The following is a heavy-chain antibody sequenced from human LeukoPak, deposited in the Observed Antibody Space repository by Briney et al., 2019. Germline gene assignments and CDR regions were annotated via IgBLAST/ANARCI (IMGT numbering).Heavy chain of an antibody. Sequence: GGSLRLSCVASGVTFSNYAVSWVRQAPEKGLDWVSVISGSAHKIRYADSVKGRFTISRDNSENIVYLQMNNLRVEDTAVYYCAGRPTGYSSGYIHWGQGTLVTVSS. J-gene: IGHJ4*02. D-gene: IGHD5-18*01. CDR3: AGRPTGYSSGYIH. V-gene: IGHV3-23*01. CDR1: GVTFSNYA. CDR2: ISGSAHKI.